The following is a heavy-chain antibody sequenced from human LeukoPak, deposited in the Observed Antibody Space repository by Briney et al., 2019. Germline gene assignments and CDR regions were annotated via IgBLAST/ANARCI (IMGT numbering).Heavy chain of an antibody. Sequence: GGSLRLSCAASGFTFSSYAMHWVRQAPGKGLEWVAVISYDGSNKYYADSVKGRFTISRDNSKNTLYLQMNSLRAEDTAVYYCAKDEDDSSGYYIGYWGQGTLVTVSS. CDR2: ISYDGSNK. V-gene: IGHV3-30*04. CDR3: AKDEDDSSGYYIGY. D-gene: IGHD3-22*01. J-gene: IGHJ4*02. CDR1: GFTFSSYA.